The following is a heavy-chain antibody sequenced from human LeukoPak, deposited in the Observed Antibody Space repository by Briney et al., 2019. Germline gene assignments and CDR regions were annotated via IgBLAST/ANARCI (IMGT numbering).Heavy chain of an antibody. D-gene: IGHD2-2*01. CDR1: GFTFSSYA. J-gene: IGHJ4*02. V-gene: IGHV3-23*01. CDR3: AKARGSVVVPAAKGY. Sequence: GGSLRLSCAASGFTFSSYAMSWVRQAPGKGLEWVSAISGSGGSTYYADSVKGRFTISRDNSKNTLYLQMNSLRAEDTAVYYCAKARGSVVVPAAKGYWGQGTLVTVSS. CDR2: ISGSGGST.